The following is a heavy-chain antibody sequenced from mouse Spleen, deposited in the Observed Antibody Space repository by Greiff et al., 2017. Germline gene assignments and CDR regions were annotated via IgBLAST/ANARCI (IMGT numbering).Heavy chain of an antibody. CDR3: ARVGDGYPYAMDY. CDR1: GYSITSGYY. J-gene: IGHJ4*01. D-gene: IGHD2-3*01. Sequence: EVKLQESGPGLVKPSQSLSLTCSVTGYSITSGYYWNWIRQFPGNKLEWMGYISYDGSNNYNPSLKNRISITRDTSKNQFFLKLNSVTTEDTATYYCARVGDGYPYAMDYWGQGTSVTVSS. V-gene: IGHV3-6*01. CDR2: ISYDGSN.